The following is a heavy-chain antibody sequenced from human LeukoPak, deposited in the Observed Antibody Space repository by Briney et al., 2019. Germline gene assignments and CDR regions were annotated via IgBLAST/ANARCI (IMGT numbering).Heavy chain of an antibody. CDR3: ARAYYDILTGYYFDY. V-gene: IGHV1-18*01. CDR2: ISAYNGNT. Sequence: GASVKVSCKASGYTFTSYGISWVRQAPGQGLEWMGWISAYNGNTNYAQELQGRVTMTTDTSTSTAYMELRSLRSDDTAVYYCARAYYDILTGYYFDYWGQGTLVTVSS. CDR1: GYTFTSYG. D-gene: IGHD3-9*01. J-gene: IGHJ4*02.